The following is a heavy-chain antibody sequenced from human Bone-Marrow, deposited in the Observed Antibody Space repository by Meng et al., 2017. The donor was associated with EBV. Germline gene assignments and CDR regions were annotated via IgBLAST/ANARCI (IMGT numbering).Heavy chain of an antibody. V-gene: IGHV1-69*01. Sequence: SGGEVKKPGSSVKVSCKAYGDTFSSYTFTWVRQAPGQGLEWMGGIIPLFGTTDYAENFQGRVTITADEVTSTVYMELASLRSDDTAVYFCARGDVVVEAATPPDRWGQGTLVTVSS. CDR2: IIPLFGTT. D-gene: IGHD2-15*01. J-gene: IGHJ5*02. CDR1: GDTFSSYT. CDR3: ARGDVVVEAATPPDR.